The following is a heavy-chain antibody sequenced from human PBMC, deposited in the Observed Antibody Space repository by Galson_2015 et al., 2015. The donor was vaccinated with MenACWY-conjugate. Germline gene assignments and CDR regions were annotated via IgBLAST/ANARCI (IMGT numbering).Heavy chain of an antibody. CDR1: GGSVTSYY. J-gene: IGHJ4*02. V-gene: IGHV4-59*02. D-gene: IGHD5-12*01. Sequence: ETLSLTCAVSGGSVTSYYWRWIRQPPGKGLEWIGYSYYTGTTKYNPSLKSRVTISVDTSKNQVSLRVTSVTAADTAVYYCARSGSSGYDYDLDYWGQGTLVTVSS. CDR3: ARSGSSGYDYDLDY. CDR2: SYYTGTT.